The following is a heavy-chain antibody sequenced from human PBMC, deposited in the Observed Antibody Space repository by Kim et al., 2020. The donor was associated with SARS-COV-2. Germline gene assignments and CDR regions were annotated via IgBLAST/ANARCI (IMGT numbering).Heavy chain of an antibody. V-gene: IGHV4-39*01. CDR2: IYYSGST. Sequence: SETLSLTCTVSGGSISSSSYYWGWIRQPPGKWLEWIGSIYYSGSTYYNPSLKSRVTISVDTSKNQFSLKLSSVTAADTAVYYCAIGDFVTTSGFDYWGQG. D-gene: IGHD3-16*01. CDR1: GGSISSSSYY. CDR3: AIGDFVTTSGFDY. J-gene: IGHJ4*02.